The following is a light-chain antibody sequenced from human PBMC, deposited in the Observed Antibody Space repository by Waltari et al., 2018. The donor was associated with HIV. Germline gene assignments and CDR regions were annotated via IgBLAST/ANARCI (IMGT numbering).Light chain of an antibody. CDR3: CSYAGSSTLI. CDR2: EVS. V-gene: IGLV2-23*02. J-gene: IGLJ2*01. Sequence: QSALTQPASVSGSPGQSITISCTGTSSDVGSYNLVSWYQQHPGKVPKLIIYEVSKRPSGVSYRFSGSKSGDTASLTISGLQAGDEADYYCCSYAGSSTLIFGGGTKLTVL. CDR1: SSDVGSYNL.